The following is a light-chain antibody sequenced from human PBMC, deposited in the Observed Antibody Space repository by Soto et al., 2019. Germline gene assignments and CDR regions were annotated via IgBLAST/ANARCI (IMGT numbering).Light chain of an antibody. CDR2: GAS. J-gene: IGKJ3*01. Sequence: EIVLPQSPGTLSLSPGERATLSCRASQSVSSSYLAWYQQKPGQAPRLLIYGASSRATGIPDRFSGSGSGTDFTLTISRLEPEDFAVYYCQQYGSSPRVTFGPGTKVYSK. V-gene: IGKV3-20*01. CDR3: QQYGSSPRVT. CDR1: QSVSSSY.